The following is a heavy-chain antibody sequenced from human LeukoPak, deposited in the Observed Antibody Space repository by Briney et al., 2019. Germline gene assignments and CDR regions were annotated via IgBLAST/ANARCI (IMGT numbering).Heavy chain of an antibody. V-gene: IGHV4-59*08. J-gene: IGHJ6*02. CDR3: ARLPLAAAGRGYYYYGMDV. CDR1: GGSISSYY. D-gene: IGHD6-13*01. CDR2: IYYSGST. Sequence: SETLSLTCTVSGGSISSYYWSWIRQPPGKGLEWIGYIYYSGSTNYNPSLKSRVTISVDTSKNQFSLKLSSATAADTAVYYCARLPLAAAGRGYYYYGMDVWGQGTTVTVSS.